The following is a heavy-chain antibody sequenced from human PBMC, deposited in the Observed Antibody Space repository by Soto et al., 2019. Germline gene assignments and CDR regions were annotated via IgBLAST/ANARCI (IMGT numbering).Heavy chain of an antibody. CDR1: GGSISSYY. CDR3: ARGVTVTRYYYYNYMDV. D-gene: IGHD4-17*01. J-gene: IGHJ6*03. V-gene: IGHV4-59*01. CDR2: IYYSGST. Sequence: SETLSLTCTVSGGSISSYYWSWIRQPPGKGLEWIGYIYYSGSTNYNPSLKSRVTISVDTSKNQFSLKLSSVTAADTAVYYCARGVTVTRYYYYNYMDVWGKGTTVTVSS.